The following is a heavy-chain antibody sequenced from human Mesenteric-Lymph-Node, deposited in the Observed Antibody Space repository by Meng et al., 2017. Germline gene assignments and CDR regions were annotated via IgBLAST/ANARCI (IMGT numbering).Heavy chain of an antibody. V-gene: IGHV4-30-2*01. CDR1: DVSISSGDYS. Sequence: QLQLQESGPGLLKPSQTPSLTFDVSDVSISSGDYSWSWIRQPPGKGLEWIGNIYHSGHTYYNPSLKSRVTMSVDKSRNQFSLKLTSVTAADTAVFFCASARYSSGWGENYFDHWGQGALVTVSS. D-gene: IGHD6-19*01. J-gene: IGHJ4*02. CDR2: IYHSGHT. CDR3: ASARYSSGWGENYFDH.